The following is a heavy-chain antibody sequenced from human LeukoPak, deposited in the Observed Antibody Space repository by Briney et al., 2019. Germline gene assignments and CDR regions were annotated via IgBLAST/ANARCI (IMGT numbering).Heavy chain of an antibody. CDR1: GGSISSSSYY. J-gene: IGHJ4*02. V-gene: IGHV4-39*07. Sequence: PSETLSLTCTVSGGSISSSSYYWGWIRQPPGKGLEWIGEINHSGSTNYNPSLKSRVTISVDTSKNQFSLKLSSVTAADTAVYYCARGRKGDYWGQGTLVTVSS. CDR2: INHSGST. D-gene: IGHD1-14*01. CDR3: ARGRKGDY.